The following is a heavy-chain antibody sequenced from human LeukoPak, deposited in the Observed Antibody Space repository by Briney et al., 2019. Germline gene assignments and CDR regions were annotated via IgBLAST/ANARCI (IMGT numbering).Heavy chain of an antibody. Sequence: VGSLRLSCATSGFTFVDYGLGWVRRAPGKGLEWLLAINYNGAITDYADSVKGRFTISRDNAKNSLYLRMDRLRAEDTALYYCARDRLGPSFSVSHFDLWGQGTLVTVSS. J-gene: IGHJ4*02. CDR2: INYNGAIT. CDR3: ARDRLGPSFSVSHFDL. CDR1: GFTFVDYG. D-gene: IGHD3-3*02. V-gene: IGHV3-20*04.